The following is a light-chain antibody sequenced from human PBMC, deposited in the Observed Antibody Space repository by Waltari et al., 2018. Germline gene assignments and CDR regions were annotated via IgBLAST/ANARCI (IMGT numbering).Light chain of an antibody. J-gene: IGKJ2*01. CDR1: QSLLYSSNNKYY. V-gene: IGKV4-1*01. CDR3: QQYYNIPYP. CDR2: LAS. Sequence: DIVMTQSPDSLAVSLGERATINCKSSQSLLYSSNNKYYSAWYRQKPGQPPKLLIYLASTRESGVPDRFSGRGSGTDFTLTISSLQAEDVAVYYCQQYYNIPYPFGQGTKLEIK.